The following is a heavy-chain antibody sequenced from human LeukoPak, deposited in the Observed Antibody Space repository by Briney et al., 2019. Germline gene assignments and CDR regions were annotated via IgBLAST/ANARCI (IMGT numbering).Heavy chain of an antibody. Sequence: PGRPLRLPCVASGYIYSLYGIHWVRQAPGKGLEWVAVMYSDGINKYYADSVKGRFTVSRDNSKNTVYRQMYSLRAEVTAVYYWLIDSDIATHYSIFDYWGQGSLVTASS. CDR3: LIDSDIATHYSIFDY. CDR1: GYIYSLYG. V-gene: IGHV3-33*01. D-gene: IGHD2-15*01. J-gene: IGHJ4*02. CDR2: MYSDGINK.